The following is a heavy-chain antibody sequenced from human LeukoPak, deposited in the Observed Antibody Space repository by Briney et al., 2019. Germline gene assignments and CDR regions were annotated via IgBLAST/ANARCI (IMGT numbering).Heavy chain of an antibody. D-gene: IGHD1-26*01. CDR3: ARDMKSGRRTYAFDI. V-gene: IGHV3-21*01. J-gene: IGHJ3*02. CDR1: GFTFRSYR. CDR2: ISSSSSYI. Sequence: GGSLRLSCAASGFTFRSYRMNWVRQAPGKGLEWVSSISSSSSYIYYADSVKGRFTISRDNAKNSLYLQMNSLRDEDTAVYYCARDMKSGRRTYAFDIWGQGTMVTVSS.